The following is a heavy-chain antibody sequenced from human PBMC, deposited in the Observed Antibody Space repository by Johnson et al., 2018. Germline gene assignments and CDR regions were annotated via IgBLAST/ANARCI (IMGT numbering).Heavy chain of an antibody. CDR3: ARGSVGATMRGYFQH. CDR2: MNPNSGNT. D-gene: IGHD1-26*01. V-gene: IGHV1-8*01. J-gene: IGHJ1*01. CDR1: GYTFTSYA. Sequence: VQLLDSGAEVKKPGASVKVSCKASGYTFTSYAINWVRQATGQGLEWMGWMNPNSGNTGYAQKFQGGVTMTRNTSISTAYMELSSLRSEDTAGYYCARGSVGATMRGYFQHWGQGTLVTVSS.